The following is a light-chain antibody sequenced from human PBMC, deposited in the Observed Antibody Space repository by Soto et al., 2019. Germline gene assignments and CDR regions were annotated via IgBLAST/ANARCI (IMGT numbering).Light chain of an antibody. J-gene: IGKJ1*01. CDR3: QQFNNWPPWT. CDR2: GAS. V-gene: IGKV3-15*01. CDR1: QNVGNN. Sequence: EIVMTQSPATLSVSQGERATLSCRASQNVGNNLVWYQQKPGQAPRLLIYGASTRAAGIPDRFSGSGSGTEFTHTISGLQSADFAVYYCQQFNNWPPWTVGQGTKVDSK.